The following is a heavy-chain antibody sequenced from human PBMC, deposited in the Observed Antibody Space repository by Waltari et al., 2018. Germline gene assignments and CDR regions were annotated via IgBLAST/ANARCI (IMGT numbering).Heavy chain of an antibody. J-gene: IGHJ3*02. V-gene: IGHV4-59*01. CDR3: ASSGSYYGTAFDI. CDR1: GGSISSYY. Sequence: QVQLQESGPGLVKPSETLSLTCPVSGGSISSYYWSWIRQPPGKGLEWIGYIYYSGSTNYNPSLKSRVTISVDTSKNQFSLKLSSVTAADTAVYYCASSGSYYGTAFDIWGQGTMVTVSS. CDR2: IYYSGST. D-gene: IGHD1-26*01.